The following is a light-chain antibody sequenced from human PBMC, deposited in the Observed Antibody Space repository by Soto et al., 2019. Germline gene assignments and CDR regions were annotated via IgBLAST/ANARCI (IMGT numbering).Light chain of an antibody. J-gene: IGLJ1*01. CDR1: GSDVGGYNY. CDR2: DVN. V-gene: IGLV2-14*03. Sequence: QSALTQPASVSGSPGQSITVSCTGTGSDVGGYNYVSWYQQYPGQAPKLMIYDVNKRPSGVSNRFSGSKSGNTASLTISGLQVDDEADYYCSSYTSTNALVFGVGTKLTVL. CDR3: SSYTSTNALV.